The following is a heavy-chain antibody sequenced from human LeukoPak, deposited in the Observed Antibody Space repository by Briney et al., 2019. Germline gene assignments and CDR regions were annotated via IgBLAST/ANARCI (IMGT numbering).Heavy chain of an antibody. CDR1: GFTFSSYT. CDR3: ARDRAASSSPTTQDY. CDR2: ISTSSTYI. D-gene: IGHD6-13*01. V-gene: IGHV3-21*01. Sequence: PGGSLRLSCAASGFTFSSYTMNWVRQAPGKGLEWVSSISTSSTYIYYADSVKGRFTISRVNARNSLYLQMNSLRAEDTAVYYCARDRAASSSPTTQDYWGQGTLVTVSS. J-gene: IGHJ4*02.